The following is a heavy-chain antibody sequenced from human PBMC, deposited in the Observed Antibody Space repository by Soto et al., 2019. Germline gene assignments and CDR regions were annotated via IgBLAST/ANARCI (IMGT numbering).Heavy chain of an antibody. CDR1: GXSXSSYX. D-gene: IGHD7-27*01. V-gene: IGHV4-59*08. CDR2: IYYSGIT. J-gene: IGHJ3*02. CDR3: ARGAWASAFDI. Sequence: GXXXXSETLSLTCXVSGXSXSSYXXSWIXXPPXKGLEWIGYIYYSGITNYNPSLKSRVTISVDTSKNQFSLKLSSVTAADTAVYYCARGAWASAFDIWGQGTMVTVSS.